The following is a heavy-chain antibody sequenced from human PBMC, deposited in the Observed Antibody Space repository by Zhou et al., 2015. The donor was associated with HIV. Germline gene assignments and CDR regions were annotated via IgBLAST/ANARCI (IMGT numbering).Heavy chain of an antibody. J-gene: IGHJ3*02. CDR1: GGTFSSYA. Sequence: QVQLVQSGAEVKKPGSSVKVSCKASGGTFSSYAISWVRQAPGQGLEWMGGIIPIFGTANYAQKFQGRVTITADESTSTAYMELSSLRSEDTAVYYCARESPITIFGVVMAHDAFDIWGQGTMVTVSS. CDR3: ARESPITIFGVVMAHDAFDI. V-gene: IGHV1-69*12. CDR2: IIPIFGTA. D-gene: IGHD3-3*01.